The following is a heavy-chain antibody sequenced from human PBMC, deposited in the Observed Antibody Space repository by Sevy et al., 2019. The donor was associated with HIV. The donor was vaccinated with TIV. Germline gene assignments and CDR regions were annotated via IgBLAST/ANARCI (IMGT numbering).Heavy chain of an antibody. D-gene: IGHD3-22*01. J-gene: IGHJ3*02. CDR1: GGTFSSYA. V-gene: IGHV1-69*06. CDR3: ATSPDYYDSSRDAFDI. CDR2: IIPIFGTA. Sequence: ASVKVSCKASGGTFSSYAISWVRQAPGQGLEWMGGIIPIFGTANYAQKFQGRVTMTEDTSTDTAYMELSSLRSEDTAVYYCATSPDYYDSSRDAFDIWGQGTMVTVSS.